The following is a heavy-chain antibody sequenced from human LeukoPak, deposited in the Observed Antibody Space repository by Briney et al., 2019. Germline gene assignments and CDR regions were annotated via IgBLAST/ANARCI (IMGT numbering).Heavy chain of an antibody. CDR2: IYTSGST. D-gene: IGHD3-3*01. J-gene: IGHJ6*03. V-gene: IGHV4-4*09. CDR3: ARQDFWSGSYYMDV. CDR1: GGSLSSYY. Sequence: SETLSLTCTVSGGSLSSYYWSWIRPPPGKGLEWIGYIYTSGSTNYNPSRKSRVTISVDTSKNQFPLKLSSVTAADTAMYYCARQDFWSGSYYMDVWGKGTTVTVSS.